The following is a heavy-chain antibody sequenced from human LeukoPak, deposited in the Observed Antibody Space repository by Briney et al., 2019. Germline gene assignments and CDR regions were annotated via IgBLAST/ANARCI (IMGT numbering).Heavy chain of an antibody. CDR2: IDTNTGNP. CDR1: GYTFINYA. D-gene: IGHD4-17*01. CDR3: AAYDYGDL. V-gene: IGHV7-4-1*02. J-gene: IGHJ5*02. Sequence: ASVKVSCKAYGYTFINYAMNWVRQAPGQGLEWMGWIDTNTGNPSYAQGFRGRFVFSLDTSVSTAYLQISSLKPADTGVYYCAAYDYGDLWGQGTLVTVSS.